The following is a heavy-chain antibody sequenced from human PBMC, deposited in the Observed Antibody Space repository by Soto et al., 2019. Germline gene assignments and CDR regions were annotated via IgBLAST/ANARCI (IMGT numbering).Heavy chain of an antibody. J-gene: IGHJ5*02. CDR2: ISYDGSNK. V-gene: IGHV3-30-3*01. Sequence: GGSLRLSCAASGFTFSSYAMHWVRQAPGKGLEWVAVISYDGSNKYYADSVKGRFTISRDNSKNTLYLQMNSLRAEETAVYYCAREVTMIVVGNWFDPWGQGTLVTVSS. CDR1: GFTFSSYA. D-gene: IGHD3-22*01. CDR3: AREVTMIVVGNWFDP.